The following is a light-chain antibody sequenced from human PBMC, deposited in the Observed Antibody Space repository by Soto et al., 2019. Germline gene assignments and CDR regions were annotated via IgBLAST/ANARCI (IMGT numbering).Light chain of an antibody. CDR2: AAS. CDR1: QSISTF. J-gene: IGKJ1*01. Sequence: DIQMTQSPSSLSASVGDRVSVTCRASQSISTFLNWYQQRPGEAPKLLIYAASSLQSGVPSRFSGSGSGAHFTLTIGSLQPEDFATYYCQQSYTTPRTFGQGTKVEVK. V-gene: IGKV1-39*01. CDR3: QQSYTTPRT.